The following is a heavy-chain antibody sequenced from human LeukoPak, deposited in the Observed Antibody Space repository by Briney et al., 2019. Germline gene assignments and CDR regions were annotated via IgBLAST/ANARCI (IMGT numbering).Heavy chain of an antibody. J-gene: IGHJ3*02. V-gene: IGHV3-23*01. CDR1: GFTFSSYA. Sequence: GGSLRLSCAASGFTFSSYAMSWVRQAPGKGVEWVSAISGSGGSTYYADSVKGGFTISRDNSKNTLYLQMNRRRAEDTAVYYCVHLPIRRRGAFAIWGQGTMVTVSS. D-gene: IGHD2-21*01. CDR3: VHLPIRRRGAFAI. CDR2: ISGSGGST.